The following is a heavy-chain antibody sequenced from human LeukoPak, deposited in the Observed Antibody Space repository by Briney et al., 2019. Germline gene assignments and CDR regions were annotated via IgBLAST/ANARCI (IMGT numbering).Heavy chain of an antibody. CDR1: GFAFSSSA. J-gene: IGHJ6*03. CDR3: AKGVGGIYYCYYMDV. CDR2: ISGSGGTT. Sequence: GGSLRLSCAASGFAFSSSAMSSVRQAPGKGLEWVSAISGSGGTTYYADSVKGRFTISRDNSKSTLYLHMNSLRAEDTAVYYCAKGVGGIYYCYYMDVWGKGTTVTVSS. D-gene: IGHD3-16*01. V-gene: IGHV3-23*01.